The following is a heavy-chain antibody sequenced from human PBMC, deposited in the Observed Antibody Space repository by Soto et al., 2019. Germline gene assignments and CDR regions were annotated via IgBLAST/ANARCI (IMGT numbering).Heavy chain of an antibody. Sequence: QVQLVQSGAEVKKPGASVKVSCKASGYTFTSYAMHWVRQAPGQRLEWMGWINAGNGNTKYSQKFQGRVTITRDTSASTAYMELSSLRSEVTAVYYCSSSSVVVTVVWYFDLWGRGTLVTVSS. D-gene: IGHD2-21*02. CDR3: SSSSVVVTVVWYFDL. CDR2: INAGNGNT. J-gene: IGHJ2*01. CDR1: GYTFTSYA. V-gene: IGHV1-3*01.